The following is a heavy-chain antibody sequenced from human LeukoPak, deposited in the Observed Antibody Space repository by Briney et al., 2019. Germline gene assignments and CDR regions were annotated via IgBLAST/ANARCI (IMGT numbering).Heavy chain of an antibody. J-gene: IGHJ4*02. V-gene: IGHV4-38-2*01. CDR2: IYNSGST. CDR1: GYSISNTHY. D-gene: IGHD3-22*01. Sequence: SETLSLTCAVSGYSISNTHYWGWIRQPPGKGLEWIGSIYNSGSTHYNPPLKSRATISVDTSMNQFSLRLSSVTAADTAVYYCARNSSGIHFDYWGRGTLVAVSS. CDR3: ARNSSGIHFDY.